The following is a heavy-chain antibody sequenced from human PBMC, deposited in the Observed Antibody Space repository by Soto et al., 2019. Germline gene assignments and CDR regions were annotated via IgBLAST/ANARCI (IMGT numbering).Heavy chain of an antibody. CDR2: IFYSGDT. Sequence: VQLQGSGPGLLKPSQTLSLTCTVSGASVNTGDHYWSFIRQPPGKGLEWLGYIFYSGDTYYNPSHKSRATISLNTSRNQFSLTLTSVTDADTAVYYCVGTGTTDDFWGQGTLVTVSS. CDR1: GASVNTGDHY. D-gene: IGHD1-7*01. J-gene: IGHJ1*01. CDR3: VGTGTTDDF. V-gene: IGHV4-30-4*01.